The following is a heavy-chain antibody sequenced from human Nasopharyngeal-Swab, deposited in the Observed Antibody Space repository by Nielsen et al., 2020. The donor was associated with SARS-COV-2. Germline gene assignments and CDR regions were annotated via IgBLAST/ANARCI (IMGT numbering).Heavy chain of an antibody. V-gene: IGHV1-46*01. CDR3: ARVASDCTGGSCFSPSRYFYYYEMDV. CDR2: INPSGGST. J-gene: IGHJ6*02. D-gene: IGHD2-15*01. Sequence: WVRQAPGQGLEWMGIINPSGGSTSYAQKFQGRVSMTTDTSTTTAYMELRGLRSDDTAVYYCARVASDCTGGSCFSPSRYFYYYEMDVWGQGTTVTVSS.